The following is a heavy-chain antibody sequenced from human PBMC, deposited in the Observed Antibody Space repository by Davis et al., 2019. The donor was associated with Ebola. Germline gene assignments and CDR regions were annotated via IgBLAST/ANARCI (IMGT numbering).Heavy chain of an antibody. V-gene: IGHV3-23*01. D-gene: IGHD2-8*02. CDR1: GFTFSTYA. CDR2: ISGSGATT. CDR3: AKGGARYCYHYYGMDV. J-gene: IGHJ6*02. Sequence: PGGSLRLSCAASGFTFSTYAMRWVRQAPGKGLEWVSGISGSGATTYYADSVKGRFTISRDNSKNTLYLQMNSLRADDTALYYGAKGGARYCYHYYGMDVWGQGTTVIVSS.